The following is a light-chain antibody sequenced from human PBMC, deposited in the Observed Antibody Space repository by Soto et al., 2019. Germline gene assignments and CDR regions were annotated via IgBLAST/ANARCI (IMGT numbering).Light chain of an antibody. V-gene: IGKV1-5*03. CDR3: HQYNDYPYT. CDR2: KAS. J-gene: IGKJ2*01. CDR1: QSVTYW. Sequence: DIQMTQSPSTLSASVGDRVTITCRASQSVTYWLAWYQQKPGKAPKLLIYKASSLESGVSSRFSGSGSGTEFTLTISSLQPDDFATYYCHQYNDYPYTFGQGTKLEL.